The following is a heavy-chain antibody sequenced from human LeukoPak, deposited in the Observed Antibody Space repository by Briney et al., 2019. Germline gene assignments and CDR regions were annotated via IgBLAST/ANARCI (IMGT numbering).Heavy chain of an antibody. Sequence: GASVTVSFTSSGYTFTIYDINWVRQAPGQGQEWMGCINPNHANPGYAQNFQGRVTMTRNTSISTAYMELSILTSEDAAGYYCARGPPESSSSDYWGQGTLVTVSS. V-gene: IGHV1-8*01. CDR2: INPNHANP. CDR3: ARGPPESSSSDY. D-gene: IGHD6-13*01. CDR1: GYTFTIYD. J-gene: IGHJ4*02.